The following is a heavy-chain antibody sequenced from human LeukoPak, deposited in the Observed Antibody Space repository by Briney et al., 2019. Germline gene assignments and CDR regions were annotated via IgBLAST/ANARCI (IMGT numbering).Heavy chain of an antibody. CDR3: ARGRYYGSGSYYNY. J-gene: IGHJ4*02. CDR2: INHSGST. Sequence: PSETLSLTCAVYGGSFSGCYWSWIRQPPGKGLEWIGEINHSGSTNYNPSLKSRVTISVDTSKNQFSLKLSSVTAADTAVYYCARGRYYGSGSYYNYWGQGTLVTVSS. CDR1: GGSFSGCY. D-gene: IGHD3-10*01. V-gene: IGHV4-34*01.